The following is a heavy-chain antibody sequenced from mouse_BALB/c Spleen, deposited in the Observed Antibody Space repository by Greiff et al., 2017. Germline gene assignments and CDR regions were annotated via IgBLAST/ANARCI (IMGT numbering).Heavy chain of an antibody. CDR1: GFSLTGYG. CDR2: IWAGGST. V-gene: IGHV2-9*02. J-gene: IGHJ4*01. Sequence: VQRVESGPGLVAPSQSLSITCTVSGFSLTGYGVNWVRQPPGKGLEWLGVIWAGGSTNYNSALMSRLSISKDNSKSQVFLKMNSLQTDDTAMYYCARTYYGSSLYAMDYWGQGTSVTVSS. D-gene: IGHD1-1*01. CDR3: ARTYYGSSLYAMDY.